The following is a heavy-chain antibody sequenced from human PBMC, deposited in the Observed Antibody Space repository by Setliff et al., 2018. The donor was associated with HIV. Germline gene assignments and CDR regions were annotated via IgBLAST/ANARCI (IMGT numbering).Heavy chain of an antibody. J-gene: IGHJ3*02. V-gene: IGHV3-15*01. Sequence: PGGSLRLSCVGSGFTFSLAWMSWVRQAPGKGLEWIGRMKSKAGGGTIDYAAPVNGRFTISRDAAKPSLYLQMNSLRAEDTAVYYCARERGNWYSASDIWGQGTVVTVSS. CDR1: GFTFSLAW. D-gene: IGHD6-13*01. CDR3: ARERGNWYSASDI. CDR2: MKSKAGGGTI.